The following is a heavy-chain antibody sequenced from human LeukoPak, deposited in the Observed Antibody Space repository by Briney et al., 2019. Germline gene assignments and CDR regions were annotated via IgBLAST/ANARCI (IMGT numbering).Heavy chain of an antibody. CDR2: IYYSGST. CDR1: GGSISSSSYY. Sequence: ASETLSLTCTVSGGSISSSSYYWGWIRQPPGKRLEWIGSIYYSGSTYYNPSLKSRVTISVDTSKNQFSLKLSSVTAADTAVYYCARDETFYYDSNGYFIDWGQGTLVTVSS. D-gene: IGHD3-22*01. V-gene: IGHV4-39*07. J-gene: IGHJ4*02. CDR3: ARDETFYYDSNGYFID.